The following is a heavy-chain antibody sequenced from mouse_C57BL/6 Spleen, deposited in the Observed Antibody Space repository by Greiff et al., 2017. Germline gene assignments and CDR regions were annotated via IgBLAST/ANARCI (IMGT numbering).Heavy chain of an antibody. CDR3: ARRGTEGYFDY. J-gene: IGHJ2*01. CDR2: ILPGSGST. Sequence: VMLVESGAELMKPGPSVKLSCKATGYTFTGYWIAWVKQRPGHGLEWIGEILPGSGSTNYNEKFKGKATFTADTSSNTAYMQLSSLPTEDSAIYYCARRGTEGYFDYWGQGTTLTVSS. D-gene: IGHD4-1*01. V-gene: IGHV1-9*01. CDR1: GYTFTGYW.